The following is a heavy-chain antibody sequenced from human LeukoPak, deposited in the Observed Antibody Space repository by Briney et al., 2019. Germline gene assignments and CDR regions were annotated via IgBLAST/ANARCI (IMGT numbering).Heavy chain of an antibody. V-gene: IGHV3-30*03. CDR1: GFTFSSYG. CDR3: AIVGLGGDFPYYYYGMDV. CDR2: ISYDGSNK. J-gene: IGHJ6*02. D-gene: IGHD2-21*02. Sequence: GGSLRLSCAASGFTFSSYGMHWVRQAPGKGLEWVAVISYDGSNKYYADSVKGRFTISRDNSKNTLYLQMNSLRAEDTAVYYCAIVGLGGDFPYYYYGMDVWGQGTTVTVSS.